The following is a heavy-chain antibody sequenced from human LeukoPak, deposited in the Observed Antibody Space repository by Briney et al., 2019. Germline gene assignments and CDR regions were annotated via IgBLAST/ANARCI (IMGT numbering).Heavy chain of an antibody. Sequence: ASVKVSCKASGYTFTGYYMHWVRQAPGQGLEWMGWINPNSGGTNYAQKFQGRVTMTRDTSTSTAYMELSRLRSDDTAVYYCARDRDILTGYYQNFDYWGQGTLVTVSS. J-gene: IGHJ4*02. V-gene: IGHV1-2*02. CDR3: ARDRDILTGYYQNFDY. CDR2: INPNSGGT. CDR1: GYTFTGYY. D-gene: IGHD3-9*01.